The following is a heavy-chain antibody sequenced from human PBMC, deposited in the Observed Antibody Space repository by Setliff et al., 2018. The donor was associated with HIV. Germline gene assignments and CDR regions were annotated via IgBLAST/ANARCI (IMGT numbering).Heavy chain of an antibody. J-gene: IGHJ4*02. CDR1: GGSISSSSYY. CDR3: ARGNYYNMWADPFDY. Sequence: PSETLSLTCTVSGGSISSSSYYWGWIRQPPGKGLEWIGSIYYSGSTYYNPSLKSRVRISVDTSTNQFSLNVTSVTAADTAVYYCARGNYYNMWADPFDYWGQGTLVTVSS. CDR2: IYYSGST. V-gene: IGHV4-39*07. D-gene: IGHD3-10*01.